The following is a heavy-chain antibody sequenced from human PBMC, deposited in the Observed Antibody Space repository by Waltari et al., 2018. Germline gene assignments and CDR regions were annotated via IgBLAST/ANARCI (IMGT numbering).Heavy chain of an antibody. CDR2: IYYSGRT. D-gene: IGHD5-18*01. CDR1: GGSISSSSYY. Sequence: QLQLQESGPGLVKPSETLSLTCTVSGGSISSSSYYWGWIRQPPGKGLEWSGSIYYSGRTDYNPSLKSRVTISVDTSKNQFSLKLSSVTAADTAVYYCARQTWIQLWLYAFEIWGQGTMVTVSS. V-gene: IGHV4-39*01. CDR3: ARQTWIQLWLYAFEI. J-gene: IGHJ3*02.